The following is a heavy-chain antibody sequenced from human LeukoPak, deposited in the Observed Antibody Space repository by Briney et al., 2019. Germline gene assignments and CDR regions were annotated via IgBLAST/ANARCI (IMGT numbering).Heavy chain of an antibody. Sequence: KPSETLSLTCTVSGGSISSYYWSWIRQPPGKGLEWIGYIYYSGGTNYNPSLKSRVTISVDTSKNQFSLKLSSVTAADTAVYYCARASLSRSSGYLSWGQGTLVTVSS. CDR3: ARASLSRSSGYLS. D-gene: IGHD3-22*01. V-gene: IGHV4-59*01. J-gene: IGHJ4*02. CDR1: GGSISSYY. CDR2: IYYSGGT.